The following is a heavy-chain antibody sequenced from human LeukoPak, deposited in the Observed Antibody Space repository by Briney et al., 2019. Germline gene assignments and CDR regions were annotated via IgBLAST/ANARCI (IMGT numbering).Heavy chain of an antibody. CDR1: GFTFSSYS. CDR3: ARSTVAGTAVDY. Sequence: GGSLRLSCAASGFTFSSYSMNWVRQAPGKGLEWVSSIMSSSSYIYYADSVKGRFTISRDNAKNSLDLQMNSLRAEDTAIYYCARSTVAGTAVDYWGQGTLVTVSS. V-gene: IGHV3-21*01. D-gene: IGHD6-19*01. J-gene: IGHJ4*02. CDR2: IMSSSSYI.